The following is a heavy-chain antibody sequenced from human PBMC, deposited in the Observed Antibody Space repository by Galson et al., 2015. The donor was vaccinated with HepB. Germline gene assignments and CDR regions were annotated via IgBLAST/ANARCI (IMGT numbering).Heavy chain of an antibody. Sequence: PALVKPTQTLTLTCTFFGFSLTANAVGVAWIRQPPGKALEWLALIYWNDDNHFSPSLKSRLTFTKDTSKNQVVLTMTNMDPVDTATYYCAHTAGWLPDRWGQGTLVTVSS. CDR3: AHTAGWLPDR. CDR1: GFSLTANAVG. CDR2: IYWNDDN. J-gene: IGHJ5*02. D-gene: IGHD2-8*02. V-gene: IGHV2-5*01.